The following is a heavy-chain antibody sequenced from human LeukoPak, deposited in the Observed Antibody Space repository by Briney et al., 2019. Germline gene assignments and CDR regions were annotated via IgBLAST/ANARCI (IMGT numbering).Heavy chain of an antibody. V-gene: IGHV3-23*01. J-gene: IGHJ4*02. CDR1: GFTLSSYA. D-gene: IGHD3-22*01. CDR3: AEPEGGYYDIRPD. CDR2: ISGSGGST. Sequence: GGSLRLSCAASGFTLSSYAMSWVRQAPGKGLDWVSAISGSGGSTYYADSVKGRFTISRDNSKNTLYLQMNSLRAEDTAVYYCAEPEGGYYDIRPDWGQGTLVTVSS.